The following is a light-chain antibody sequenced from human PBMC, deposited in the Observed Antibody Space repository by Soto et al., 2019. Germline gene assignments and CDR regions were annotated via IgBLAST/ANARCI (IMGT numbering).Light chain of an antibody. CDR3: NSYTTSNTRQIV. V-gene: IGLV2-14*01. Sequence: QSVLTQPASVSGSPGQSITISCTGTSSDVGGYNYVSRYQQHPGKAPKFMIYDVSNRPSGVSTRFSGSKSGNTASLTISGLQAEDEADYYCNSYTTSNTRQIVFGTGTKLTVL. CDR1: SSDVGGYNY. CDR2: DVS. J-gene: IGLJ1*01.